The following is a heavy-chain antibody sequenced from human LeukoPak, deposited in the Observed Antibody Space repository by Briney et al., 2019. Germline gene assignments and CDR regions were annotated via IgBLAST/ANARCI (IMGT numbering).Heavy chain of an antibody. V-gene: IGHV3-7*01. CDR2: IKQDGSVA. CDR3: AGGQGYLIQL. D-gene: IGHD2-15*01. CDR1: GITFSSYW. Sequence: GGSLRLSCVGSGITFSSYWMNWVRQAPGKGLEWVAIIKQDGSVAHYVDSVKGRLTISRDNAKNSLYLQINNLRAEDTAVYYCAGGQGYLIQLWGQGALVTVSS. J-gene: IGHJ4*02.